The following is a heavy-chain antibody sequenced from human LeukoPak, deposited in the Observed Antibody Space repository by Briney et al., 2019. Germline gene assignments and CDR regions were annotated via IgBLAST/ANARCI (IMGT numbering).Heavy chain of an antibody. V-gene: IGHV4-4*02. Sequence: SETLSLTCAVSGGSISSSNWWSWVRQPPGKGLEWIGEIYHSGSTYYNPSLKSRVTISVDTSKNQFSLKLSSVTAADTAVYYCARDTLNLGARFRARCYFDYWGQGTLVTVSS. J-gene: IGHJ4*02. CDR3: ARDTLNLGARFRARCYFDY. CDR2: IYHSGST. D-gene: IGHD1-26*01. CDR1: GGSISSSNW.